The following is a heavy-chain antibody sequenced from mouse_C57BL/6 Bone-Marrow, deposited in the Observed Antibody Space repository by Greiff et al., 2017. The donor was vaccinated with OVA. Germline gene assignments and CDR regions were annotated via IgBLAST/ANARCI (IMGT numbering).Heavy chain of an antibody. CDR1: GFTFSSYG. CDR3: ARHGDYSSFFDY. D-gene: IGHD1-1*01. V-gene: IGHV5-6*02. CDR2: ISSGGSYT. Sequence: DVMLVESGGDLVKPGGSLKLSCAASGFTFSSYGMSWVRQTPDKRLEWVATISSGGSYTYYPDSVKGRFTISRDNAKNTLYLQMSSLKSEDTAMYYCARHGDYSSFFDYWGQGTTLTVSS. J-gene: IGHJ2*01.